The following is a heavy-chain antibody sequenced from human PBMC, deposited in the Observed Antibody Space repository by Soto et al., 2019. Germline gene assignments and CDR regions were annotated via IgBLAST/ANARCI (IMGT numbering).Heavy chain of an antibody. D-gene: IGHD2-15*01. CDR2: IYWNDVQ. CDR3: AHSPCTGGTCYLFDY. Sequence: QITLKESGPTLVKPTQTLTLTCSISGFSPSTSGVGVGWIRQPPGKSLEWLALIYWNDVQRYNTFLETRLTITKDNFRSQVVLTMTNMDPVDTATDYCAHSPCTGGTCYLFDYWGQGTLGTVSS. V-gene: IGHV2-5*01. CDR1: GFSPSTSGVG. J-gene: IGHJ4*02.